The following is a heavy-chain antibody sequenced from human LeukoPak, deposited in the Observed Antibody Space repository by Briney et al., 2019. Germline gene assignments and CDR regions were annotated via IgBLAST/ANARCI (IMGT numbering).Heavy chain of an antibody. D-gene: IGHD7-27*01. Sequence: GGSLRLSCAASGFTFSDYYMSWIRQVPGKGLEWLAYISDSGNTRKYADSVTGRFTISRDNAKNSVFLQMNSLRADDSGVYYCARDVRGRTPLKLGMKWFDPWGQGTQVTVSS. CDR3: ARDVRGRTPLKLGMKWFDP. CDR1: GFTFSDYY. CDR2: ISDSGNTR. J-gene: IGHJ5*02. V-gene: IGHV3-11*01.